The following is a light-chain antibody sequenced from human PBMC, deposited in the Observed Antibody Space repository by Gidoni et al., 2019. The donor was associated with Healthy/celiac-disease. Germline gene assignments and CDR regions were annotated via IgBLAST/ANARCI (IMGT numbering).Light chain of an antibody. J-gene: IGKJ2*01. Sequence: EIVLTQSPATLSLSPGERATLSCRASQSISSYLAWYQQKPGQAPRLLIYDASNRATGIPARFSGSVSGTDFTLTISSLEPEDFAVYYCQQRSNWSTFXQXTKLEIK. V-gene: IGKV3-11*01. CDR1: QSISSY. CDR2: DAS. CDR3: QQRSNWST.